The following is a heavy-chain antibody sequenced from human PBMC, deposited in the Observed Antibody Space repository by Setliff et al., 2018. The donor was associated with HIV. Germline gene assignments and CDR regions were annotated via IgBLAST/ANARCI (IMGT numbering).Heavy chain of an antibody. CDR3: VRDLARVIAH. CDR2: VTPDGGDK. V-gene: IGHV3-7*01. CDR1: GFTFSSYG. D-gene: IGHD2-21*01. Sequence: QPGGSLRLSCAASGFTFSSYGMHWVRQAPGKGLEWVASVTPDGGDKYYANSMRGRFTISRDNGKNAVYLQMNSLTAEDTALYYCVRDLARVIAHWGQGTLVTVSS. J-gene: IGHJ4*02.